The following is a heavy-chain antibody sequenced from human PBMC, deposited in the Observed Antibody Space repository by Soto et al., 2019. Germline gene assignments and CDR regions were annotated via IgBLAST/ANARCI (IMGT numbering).Heavy chain of an antibody. CDR2: ISYDGSNK. CDR1: GFTFSSYG. J-gene: IGHJ1*01. Sequence: QVQLVESGGGVVQPGRSLRLSCAASGFTFSSYGMHWVRQAPGKGLEWVAVISYDGSNKYYADSVKARFTISRDNSKNTLYLHMNSLSAEDTDVYYCGKDKYFQPLGQGNLVTVSS. CDR3: GKDKYFQP. V-gene: IGHV3-30*18.